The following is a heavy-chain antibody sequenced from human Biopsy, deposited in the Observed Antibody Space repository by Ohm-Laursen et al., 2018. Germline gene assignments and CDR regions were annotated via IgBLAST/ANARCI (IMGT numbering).Heavy chain of an antibody. J-gene: IGHJ5*01. V-gene: IGHV3-21*01. CDR2: ITSGSSYI. Sequence: SLRLSCSASGFPFTGFSMDWVRQAPGKGLEWVASITSGSSYIYYADSVKGRFTISRDNPKNSLYLQMNSLRADDSAVYFCAREQPALSAGGPWLESWGQGISVTVSS. D-gene: IGHD3-16*01. CDR1: GFPFTGFS. CDR3: AREQPALSAGGPWLES.